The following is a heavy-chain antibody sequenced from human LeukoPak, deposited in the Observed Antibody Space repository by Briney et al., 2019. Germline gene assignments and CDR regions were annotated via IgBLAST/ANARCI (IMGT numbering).Heavy chain of an antibody. V-gene: IGHV3-7*01. CDR3: AKISSSWYISDY. CDR2: IKQDGSEK. J-gene: IGHJ4*02. Sequence: QPGGSLRLSCAASGFTFSSYWMSWVRQAPGKGLEWVANIKQDGSEKYYVDSVKGRFTISRDNAKNSLYLQMNSLRAEDTAVDYCAKISSSWYISDYWGQGTLVTVSS. CDR1: GFTFSSYW. D-gene: IGHD6-13*01.